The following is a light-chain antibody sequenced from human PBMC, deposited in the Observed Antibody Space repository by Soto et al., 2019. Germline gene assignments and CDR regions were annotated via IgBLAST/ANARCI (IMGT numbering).Light chain of an antibody. CDR1: QSVSSY. CDR3: QQYNNWPKM. V-gene: IGKV3-15*01. CDR2: RAS. J-gene: IGKJ1*01. Sequence: EIVMTQSPATLSLSPGERATLSCRASQSVSSYLAWYQQKPGQAPRLLIYRASARATGIPARFSGSGSGTEFTLTISSLQSEDFAVYYCQQYNNWPKMFGQGTKVDIK.